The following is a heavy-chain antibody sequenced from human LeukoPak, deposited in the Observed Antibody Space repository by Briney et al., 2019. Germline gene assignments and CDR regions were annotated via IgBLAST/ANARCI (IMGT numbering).Heavy chain of an antibody. CDR3: ARDSTTPYYYYMDV. D-gene: IGHD2/OR15-2a*01. CDR2: IYTSGST. V-gene: IGHV4-61*02. J-gene: IGHJ6*03. Sequence: SETLSLTCTVSGGSISSGSYYRSWIRQPAGKGLEWIGRIYTSGSTNYNPSLKSRVTISVDTSKNQFSLKLSSVTAADTAVYYCARDSTTPYYYYMDVWGKGTTVTVSS. CDR1: GGSISSGSYY.